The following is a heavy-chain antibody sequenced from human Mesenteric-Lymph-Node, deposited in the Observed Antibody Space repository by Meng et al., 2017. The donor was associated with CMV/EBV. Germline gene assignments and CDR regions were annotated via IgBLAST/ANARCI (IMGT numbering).Heavy chain of an antibody. CDR2: IYYSGST. D-gene: IGHD3-22*01. V-gene: IGHV4-31*03. Sequence: CTVSGGSISIGGYYWSWIRQHPGKGLEWIGYIYYSGSTYYNPSLKSRVTISVDTSKNQFSLKLSSVTAADTAVYYCARGYYRYYFDFWGQGTLVTVSS. J-gene: IGHJ4*02. CDR1: GGSISIGGYY. CDR3: ARGYYRYYFDF.